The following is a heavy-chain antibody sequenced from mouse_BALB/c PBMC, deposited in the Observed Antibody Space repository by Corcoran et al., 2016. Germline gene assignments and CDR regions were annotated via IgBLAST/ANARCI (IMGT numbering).Heavy chain of an antibody. J-gene: IGHJ3*01. CDR1: GYTFTDYN. V-gene: IGHV1-18*01. CDR2: INPNNGGT. CDR3: ARGNELGRFAY. D-gene: IGHD4-1*01. Sequence: EALLQQSGPELVKPGASVKIPCKASGYTFTDYNMDWVKQSHGKSLEWIGDINPNNGGTIYNQKFKGKATLTVDKSSSTAYMELRSLTSEDTAVYYCARGNELGRFAYWGQGTLVTVSA.